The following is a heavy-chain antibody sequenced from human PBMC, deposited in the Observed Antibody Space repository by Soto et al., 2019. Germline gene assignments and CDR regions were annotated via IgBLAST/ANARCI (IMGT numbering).Heavy chain of an antibody. CDR1: GFIFSSYA. J-gene: IGHJ4*02. V-gene: IGHV3-23*01. CDR2: ISDSGSSK. D-gene: IGHD3-22*01. CDR3: ARDWPQYYGSSGTFDY. Sequence: GGSLRLSCAASGFIFSSYAMSWVRQAPGKGLEWVAAISDSGSSKYYADSVKGRFTISRDNSKNTLYLQMNSLRAEDTAVYYCARDWPQYYGSSGTFDYWGQGTLVTVSS.